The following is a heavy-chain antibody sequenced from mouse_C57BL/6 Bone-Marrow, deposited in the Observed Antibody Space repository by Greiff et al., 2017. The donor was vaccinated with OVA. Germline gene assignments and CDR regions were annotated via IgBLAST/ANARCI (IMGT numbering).Heavy chain of an antibody. V-gene: IGHV1-81*01. Sequence: QVQLQQSGAELARPGASVKLSCKASGYTFTSYGISWVKQRTGQGLEWIGEIYPRSGNTYYNEKFKGKATLTADKSSSTAYMELRSLTSEDSAVYFCARRPMGLLQDFDYWGQGTTLTVSS. D-gene: IGHD2-3*01. CDR3: ARRPMGLLQDFDY. CDR2: IYPRSGNT. J-gene: IGHJ2*01. CDR1: GYTFTSYG.